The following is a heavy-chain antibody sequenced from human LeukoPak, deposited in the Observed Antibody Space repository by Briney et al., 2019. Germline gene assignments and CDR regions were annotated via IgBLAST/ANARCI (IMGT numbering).Heavy chain of an antibody. CDR3: AKYPGGGYSGYDSDY. CDR1: GFTFSRYA. V-gene: IGHV3-23*01. D-gene: IGHD5-12*01. CDR2: IIGRGGST. Sequence: GGSLRLSCAVSGFTFSRYAMIWVRQAPGEGLEWVSAIIGRGGSTYYADSVKGRFTISRDNSKNTLYLQMNSLRAEDTAVYYWAKYPGGGYSGYDSDYWGQGTLVTVSS. J-gene: IGHJ4*02.